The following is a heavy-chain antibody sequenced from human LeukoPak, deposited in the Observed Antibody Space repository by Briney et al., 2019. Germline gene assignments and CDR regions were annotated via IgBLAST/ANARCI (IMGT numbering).Heavy chain of an antibody. V-gene: IGHV4-61*02. CDR1: GGSISSGSYY. CDR2: IYTSGST. J-gene: IGHJ6*03. CDR3: ARDDYYMDV. Sequence: SETLSLTCTVSGGSISSGSYYWSWIRQPAGKGLEWIGRIYTSGSTNYNPSLKSRVTISVDTSKNQFSLKLSSVTAADTAVYYCARDDYYMDVWGKGTTVTVSS.